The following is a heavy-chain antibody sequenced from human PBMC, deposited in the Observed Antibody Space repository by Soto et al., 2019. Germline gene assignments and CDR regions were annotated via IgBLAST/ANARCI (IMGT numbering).Heavy chain of an antibody. V-gene: IGHV3-23*01. Sequence: GGSLRLSCAASGFTFSSYAMSWVRQAPGKGLEWVSAISGSGGSTYYADSVKGRFTISRDNSKNTLYLQMNSLRAEDTAVYYCAKDQADSSSQTVGYWGQGTLVTVSS. CDR1: GFTFSSYA. CDR3: AKDQADSSSQTVGY. CDR2: ISGSGGST. D-gene: IGHD6-13*01. J-gene: IGHJ4*02.